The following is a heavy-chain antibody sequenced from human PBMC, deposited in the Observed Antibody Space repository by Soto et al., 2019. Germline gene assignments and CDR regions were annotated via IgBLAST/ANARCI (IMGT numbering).Heavy chain of an antibody. V-gene: IGHV4-34*01. CDR2: INHSGST. Sequence: TSETLYLTCAVYGGSFSGYYWSWFCQPPGKGLEWIGEINHSGSTNYNPSLKSRVTISVDTSKNQFSLKLSSVTAADTAVYYCARGHDYYYYVMDGWGQGNTVTVT. J-gene: IGHJ6*02. CDR3: ARGHDYYYYVMDG. CDR1: GGSFSGYY.